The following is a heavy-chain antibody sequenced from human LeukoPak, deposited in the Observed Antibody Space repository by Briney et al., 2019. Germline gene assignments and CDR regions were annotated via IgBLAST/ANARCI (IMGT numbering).Heavy chain of an antibody. V-gene: IGHV3-74*01. Sequence: GGSLRLSCAASGFIFSNYWMLWVRQVPGKGLVWVSRIKYDGSHTDYADSVKGRFTISRDNAKNTLVLQMNSLRAEDTAVYYCATARRQGYNLVDSWGQGTLVTVSS. CDR3: ATARRQGYNLVDS. CDR1: GFIFSNYW. J-gene: IGHJ5*02. D-gene: IGHD5-24*01. CDR2: IKYDGSHT.